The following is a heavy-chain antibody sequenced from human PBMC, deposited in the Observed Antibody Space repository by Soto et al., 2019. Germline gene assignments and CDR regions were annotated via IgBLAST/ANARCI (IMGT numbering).Heavy chain of an antibody. CDR1: GGTFSSYV. Sequence: SVKVSCKASGGTFSSYVISWVRQAPGQGLEWMGGIIPIFGTANYAQKFQGRVTITADESTSTAYMELSSLRSEDTAVYYCARDKKGYSSSWYGASYVYWGQGTLVTVSS. CDR2: IIPIFGTA. D-gene: IGHD6-13*01. CDR3: ARDKKGYSSSWYGASYVY. J-gene: IGHJ4*02. V-gene: IGHV1-69*13.